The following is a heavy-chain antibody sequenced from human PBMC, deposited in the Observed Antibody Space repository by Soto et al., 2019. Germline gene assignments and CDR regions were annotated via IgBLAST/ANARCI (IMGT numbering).Heavy chain of an antibody. V-gene: IGHV4-4*07. CDR3: ARASKGFGELRGYYYYGMDV. CDR1: GGSISSYY. J-gene: IGHJ6*02. D-gene: IGHD3-10*01. CDR2: IYTSGST. Sequence: SETLSLTCTVSGGSISSYYWSWIRQPAGNGLEWIGRIYTSGSTNYNPSLKSRVTMSVDTSKNQFSLKLSSVTAADTAVYYCARASKGFGELRGYYYYGMDVWGQGTTVTVSS.